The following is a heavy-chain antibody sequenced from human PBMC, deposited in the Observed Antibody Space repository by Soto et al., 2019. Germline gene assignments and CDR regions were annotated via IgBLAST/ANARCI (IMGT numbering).Heavy chain of an antibody. CDR1: GFTFSRYW. Sequence: GGSLRLSCAASGFTFSRYWMSWVRQAPGKGLEWVANIKQDGSEEYYVDSVKGRFTISRNNATNSLYLQMNSLRAEDTAVYYCERDFWDSGIDVWGQGTTVTVSS. CDR2: IKQDGSEE. CDR3: ERDFWDSGIDV. D-gene: IGHD3-3*01. J-gene: IGHJ6*02. V-gene: IGHV3-7*01.